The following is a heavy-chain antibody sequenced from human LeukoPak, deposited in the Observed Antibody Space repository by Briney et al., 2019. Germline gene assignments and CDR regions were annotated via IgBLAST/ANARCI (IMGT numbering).Heavy chain of an antibody. Sequence: PSETLSLTCTVSGGSISSGGYYWSWIRQHPGKGLEWIGYIYYSGSTYYNPSLKSRVTISVDTSKNHFSLKLSSVTAADTAVYYCARRVWAENFDYWGLGALVTVSS. J-gene: IGHJ4*02. CDR3: ARRVWAENFDY. D-gene: IGHD1-26*01. V-gene: IGHV4-31*03. CDR2: IYYSGST. CDR1: GGSISSGGYY.